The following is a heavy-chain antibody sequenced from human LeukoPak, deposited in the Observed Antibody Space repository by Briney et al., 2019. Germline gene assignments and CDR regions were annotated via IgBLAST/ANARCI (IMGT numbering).Heavy chain of an antibody. D-gene: IGHD5-18*01. J-gene: IGHJ6*03. CDR2: IYTSGST. CDR1: GGSISSYY. Sequence: PSETLSLTCTVSGGSISSYYWSWIRQPPGKGLEWIRYIYTSGSTNYNPSLKSRVTISVDTSKNQFSLKLSSVTAADTAVYYCARVDTAMVTLYYYYYMDVWGKGTTVTVSS. V-gene: IGHV4-4*09. CDR3: ARVDTAMVTLYYYYYMDV.